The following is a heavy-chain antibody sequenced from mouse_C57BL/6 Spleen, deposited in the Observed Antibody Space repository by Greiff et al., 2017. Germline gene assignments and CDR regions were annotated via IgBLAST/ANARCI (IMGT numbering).Heavy chain of an antibody. J-gene: IGHJ3*01. CDR3: TRGGLRAWFAY. CDR1: GYTFTDYE. CDR2: IDPETGGT. D-gene: IGHD2-4*01. Sequence: VQLQQSGAELVRPGASVTLSCKASGYTFTDYEMHWVKQTPVHGLEWIGAIDPETGGTAYNQKFKGKAILTADKSSSTAYMELRSLTSEDSAVYYCTRGGLRAWFAYWGQGTLVTVS. V-gene: IGHV1-15*01.